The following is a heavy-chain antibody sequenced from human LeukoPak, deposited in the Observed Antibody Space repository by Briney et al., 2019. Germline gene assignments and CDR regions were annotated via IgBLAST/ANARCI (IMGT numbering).Heavy chain of an antibody. V-gene: IGHV4-39*01. D-gene: IGHD3-10*01. J-gene: IGHJ6*02. Sequence: SETLSLTCSVSGGSISGGGYHWGWIRRPPGKGLEWIGSIHYSGSTCYKTSLKSRVTIDVDTSKNQFSLKLSSVTAADTAVYYCARMSHSGYMVRGVLYYGMDVWGQGTTVTVSS. CDR2: IHYSGST. CDR3: ARMSHSGYMVRGVLYYGMDV. CDR1: GGSISGGGYH.